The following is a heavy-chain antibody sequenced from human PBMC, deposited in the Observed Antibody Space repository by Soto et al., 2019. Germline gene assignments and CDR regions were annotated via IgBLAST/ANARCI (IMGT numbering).Heavy chain of an antibody. Sequence: GASVKVSCKASGYTFTSYGISWVRQAPGQGLEWMGWISAYNGSTNYAQKLQGRVTMTTDTSTSTAYMELRSLRSDDTAVYYCARGMPGILTGYYNPYYYGMDVWGQGTTVTVSS. D-gene: IGHD3-9*01. CDR2: ISAYNGST. CDR3: ARGMPGILTGYYNPYYYGMDV. CDR1: GYTFTSYG. J-gene: IGHJ6*02. V-gene: IGHV1-18*04.